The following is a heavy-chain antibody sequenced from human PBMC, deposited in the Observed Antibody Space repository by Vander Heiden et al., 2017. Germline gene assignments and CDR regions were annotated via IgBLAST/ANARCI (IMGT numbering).Heavy chain of an antibody. CDR3: AAAGISASD. D-gene: IGHD6-13*01. Sequence: QMQPVQSGPEVKKPGTPVKVSCKPSGFTFTSSAVQWVRQARGQRLEWIGWIVVGSGNTNYAQKFQERVTITRDMSTSTAYMELSSLRSEDTAVYYFAAAGISASDWGQGTLVTVSS. CDR2: IVVGSGNT. V-gene: IGHV1-58*01. CDR1: GFTFTSSA. J-gene: IGHJ4*02.